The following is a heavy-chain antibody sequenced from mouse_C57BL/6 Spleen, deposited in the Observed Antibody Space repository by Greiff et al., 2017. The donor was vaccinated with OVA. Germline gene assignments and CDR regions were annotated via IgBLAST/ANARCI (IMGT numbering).Heavy chain of an antibody. CDR2: IRLKSDNYAT. CDR3: TRDGYYPDV. D-gene: IGHD2-3*01. CDR1: GFSFSNYW. Sequence: EVNVVESGGGLVQPGGSLKLSCVASGFSFSNYWMNWFRQSPEKGLEWFAHIRLKSDNYATHYADSVKGRFTISRDDSKSSVYLQRNNLRDEATGIYYCTRDGYYPDVWGKGTTLTVSS. J-gene: IGHJ2*01. V-gene: IGHV6-3*01.